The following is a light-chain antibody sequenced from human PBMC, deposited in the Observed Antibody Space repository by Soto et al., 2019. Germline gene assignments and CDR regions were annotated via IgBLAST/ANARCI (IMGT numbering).Light chain of an antibody. CDR1: SSNIGAGY. V-gene: IGLV1-40*01. Sequence: QSALTQPPSVSGAPGQRVTISCTGSSSNIGAGYVHWYQQLPGTAPKLLIYGNSNRPSGVPDRFSGSKSGTSASLAITGLQAEDEADYYCQSYDSSLRGSVFGGGTKLTVL. CDR3: QSYDSSLRGSV. J-gene: IGLJ3*02. CDR2: GNS.